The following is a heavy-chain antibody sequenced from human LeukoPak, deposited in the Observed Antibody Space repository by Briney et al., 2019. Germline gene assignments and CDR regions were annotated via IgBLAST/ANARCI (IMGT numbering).Heavy chain of an antibody. CDR2: IYTSGST. V-gene: IGHV4-61*02. Sequence: PSETLSLTCTVSGGSISSGNYFWNWIRQAAGKGLEWIGRIYTSGSTNYNPSLKSRVTISVDTSKNQFSLKLSSVTAADTAVYYCARDTYYYDSSGYYYVQMPDYWGQGTLVTVSS. D-gene: IGHD3-22*01. CDR1: GGSISSGNYF. CDR3: ARDTYYYDSSGYYYVQMPDY. J-gene: IGHJ4*02.